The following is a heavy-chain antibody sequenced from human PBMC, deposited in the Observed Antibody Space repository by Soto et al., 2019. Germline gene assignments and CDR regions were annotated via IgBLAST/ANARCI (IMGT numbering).Heavy chain of an antibody. D-gene: IGHD3-3*01. CDR3: VRETVAPIVGQDPSYGLDA. Sequence: QVQLVESGGGLVKPGGSLRLSCAASGFNFIDYYFSWIRQTPERGLEWVAFISTSGSVVTYADSVKGRFTISRDNVKNLVHLQLSDLTAQDAAIYYCVRETVAPIVGQDPSYGLDAWGQGTTVTVSS. CDR1: GFNFIDYY. J-gene: IGHJ6*01. V-gene: IGHV3-11*01. CDR2: ISTSGSVV.